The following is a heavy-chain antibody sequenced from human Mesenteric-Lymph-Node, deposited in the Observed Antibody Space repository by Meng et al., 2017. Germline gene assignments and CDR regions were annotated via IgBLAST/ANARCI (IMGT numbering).Heavy chain of an antibody. D-gene: IGHD3-10*01. V-gene: IGHV3-7*01. J-gene: IGHJ4*02. Sequence: GESLKISCAVSGFTFSNYWMTWVRQVTGKGLEWVAFINQDGSQTYYVDSVKGRFTISRDSAKNTLYLLINSLRADDTAVYYCARDYGRSFDYWGQGTLVTGSS. CDR1: GFTFSNYW. CDR3: ARDYGRSFDY. CDR2: INQDGSQT.